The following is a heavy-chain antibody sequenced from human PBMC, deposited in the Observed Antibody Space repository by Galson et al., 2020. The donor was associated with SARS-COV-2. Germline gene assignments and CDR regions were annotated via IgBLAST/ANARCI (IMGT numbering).Heavy chain of an antibody. CDR1: GFTFSSYA. Sequence: GESLKISCAASGFTFSSYAMSWVRQAPGKGLEWVSAISGSGGSTYYADSVKGRFTISRDNAKNSLYLQMNSLRAEDTAVYYCARGSTTVTKIRYYYGMDVWGQGTTVTVSS. D-gene: IGHD4-17*01. V-gene: IGHV3-23*01. CDR2: ISGSGGST. CDR3: ARGSTTVTKIRYYYGMDV. J-gene: IGHJ6*02.